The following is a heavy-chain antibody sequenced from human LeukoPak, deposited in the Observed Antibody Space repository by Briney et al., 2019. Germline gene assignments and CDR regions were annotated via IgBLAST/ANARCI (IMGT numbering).Heavy chain of an antibody. CDR1: GGTFSSYA. CDR2: IIPIFGTA. D-gene: IGHD5-24*01. J-gene: IGHJ5*02. CDR3: AGCRDGYNLNWFDP. Sequence: ASVKVSCEASGGTFSSYAISWVRQAPGQGLEWMGGIIPIFGTANYAQKFQGRVTITADESTSTAYMELSSLRSEDTAVYYCAGCRDGYNLNWFDPWGQGTLVTVSS. V-gene: IGHV1-69*13.